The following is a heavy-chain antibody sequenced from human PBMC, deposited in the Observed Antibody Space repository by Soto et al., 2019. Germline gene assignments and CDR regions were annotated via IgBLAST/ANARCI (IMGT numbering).Heavy chain of an antibody. CDR2: ISYDGTKT. CDR1: GFTFSIYA. V-gene: IGHV3-30*03. J-gene: IGHJ4*02. CDR3: GRDLCPRRQWLIAPFVY. Sequence: QVQLVESGGGVVQPGGSLRVSCAASGFTFSIYAMHWVRQAPGTGLEWVAVISYDGTKTYYADSAKGRFTISSDNSKNTVDLKMNSLRDEDTAVYWVGRDLCPRRQWLIAPFVYWGQGTLVTGSP. D-gene: IGHD6-19*01.